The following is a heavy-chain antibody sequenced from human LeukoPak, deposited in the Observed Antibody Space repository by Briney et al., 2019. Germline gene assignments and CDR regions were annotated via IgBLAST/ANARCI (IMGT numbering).Heavy chain of an antibody. V-gene: IGHV4-4*07. J-gene: IGHJ3*02. D-gene: IGHD2-8*02. CDR3: ARDFVETGVVGFDM. Sequence: SETLSLTCTVSGDSIGTYFWNWIRQSAGEGLEWLGHVYDGGRTNYNPSLKGRVTISVDTSRNLFSLRLSSVTAADTAVYYCARDFVETGVVGFDMWGQGTMVTVSS. CDR2: VYDGGRT. CDR1: GDSIGTYF.